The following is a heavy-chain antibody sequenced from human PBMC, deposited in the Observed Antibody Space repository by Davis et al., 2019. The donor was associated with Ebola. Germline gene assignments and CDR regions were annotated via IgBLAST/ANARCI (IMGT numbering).Heavy chain of an antibody. Sequence: GESLKIFCTASGFTFSRFPMHWVRQAPGKGLEWVTIISYDGSNKYYADSVKGRFTISRDNSKNTLYLQMNSLRAEDTALYYCARDFGLAAAGTALDHWGQGTLVTVSS. J-gene: IGHJ4*02. CDR3: ARDFGLAAAGTALDH. V-gene: IGHV3-30*04. D-gene: IGHD6-13*01. CDR2: ISYDGSNK. CDR1: GFTFSRFP.